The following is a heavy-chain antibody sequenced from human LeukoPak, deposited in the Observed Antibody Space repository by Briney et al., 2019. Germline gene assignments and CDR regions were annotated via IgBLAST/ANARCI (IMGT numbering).Heavy chain of an antibody. J-gene: IGHJ5*02. CDR3: ARSYSSGSYYSPFDP. V-gene: IGHV4-59*01. D-gene: IGHD3-10*01. Sequence: PSETLSLTCTVSGGSISSFYWNWIRQPPGKGLEWIAYIYYKGNTNYSPSLTSRVTISLDTSKNQFSLKLSSLTAADTAVYYCARSYSSGSYYSPFDPWGQGTLVTVSS. CDR2: IYYKGNT. CDR1: GGSISSFY.